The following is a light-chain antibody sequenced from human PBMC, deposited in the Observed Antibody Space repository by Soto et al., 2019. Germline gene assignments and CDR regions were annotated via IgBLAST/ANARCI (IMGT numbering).Light chain of an antibody. CDR1: SSNIGAGYD. Sequence: QSVLTQPPSVSGAPGQRVTISCTGSSSNIGAGYDVHWYQQLPGTAPKLLIYGNSNRPSGVPDRFSGSKPGTSASLAITGLQAEDEADYYCQSYDSSFDEVFGGGTQLTVL. CDR2: GNS. V-gene: IGLV1-40*01. CDR3: QSYDSSFDEV. J-gene: IGLJ2*01.